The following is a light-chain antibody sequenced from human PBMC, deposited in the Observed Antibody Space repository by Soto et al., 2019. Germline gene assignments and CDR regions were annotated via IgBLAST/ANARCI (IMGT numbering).Light chain of an antibody. V-gene: IGKV2-28*01. CDR3: MQALQTPRT. CDR1: QSLLHSNGYNY. CDR2: LGY. J-gene: IGKJ1*01. Sequence: DIVMTQSPLSLPVTPGEPASISCRCSQSLLHSNGYNYLDWYLQKPGQSPQLLIYLGYNRASGVPDRFSGRGSGTDFRLKSSTVEAEDVGVYYCMQALQTPRTFGQGTKVEIK.